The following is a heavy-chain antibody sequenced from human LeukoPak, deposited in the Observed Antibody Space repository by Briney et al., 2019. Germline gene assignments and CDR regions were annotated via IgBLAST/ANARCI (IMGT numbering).Heavy chain of an antibody. CDR2: IHYSGGT. CDR3: ARDGVYATNWFDP. D-gene: IGHD2-8*01. Sequence: SETLSLTCTGAGDSSSNYYWRWIRRPPGKGLEWIGDIHYSGGTNYNPSLKSRVTLSIDTSKNQFSPKLRSVTAADTAVYYCARDGVYATNWFDPWGQGTLVTVSS. V-gene: IGHV4-59*01. J-gene: IGHJ5*02. CDR1: GDSSSNYY.